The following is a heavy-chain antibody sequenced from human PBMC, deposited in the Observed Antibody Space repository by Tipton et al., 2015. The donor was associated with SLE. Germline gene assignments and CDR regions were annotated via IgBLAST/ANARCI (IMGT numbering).Heavy chain of an antibody. CDR3: ANDYGGSRGYDNCFDP. J-gene: IGHJ5*02. CDR1: GGSVSSGSYY. CDR2: IYYSGST. Sequence: TLSLTCTVSGGSVSSGSYYWAWIRQPPGKGPEGIGHIYYSGSTYYYPSPKSRITISVDTSKNQFSLEVSSVTAADSAVYYCANDYGGSRGYDNCFDPWGQGTLVTVSS. D-gene: IGHD5-12*01. V-gene: IGHV4-39*07.